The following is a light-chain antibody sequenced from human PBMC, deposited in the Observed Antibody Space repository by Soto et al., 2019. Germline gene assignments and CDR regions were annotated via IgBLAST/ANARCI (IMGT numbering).Light chain of an antibody. J-gene: IGLJ2*01. CDR1: RSNIGAGYD. CDR2: DNH. V-gene: IGLV1-40*01. Sequence: QSVLTQPPSVSGTPGQTVTISCTGSRSNIGAGYDVHWYQQLPGTVPKLLIYDNHNRPSGVPARFSASKSGTSASLAITGLQAEDEADYYCQSYDSGLSAVVFGGGTKVTVL. CDR3: QSYDSGLSAVV.